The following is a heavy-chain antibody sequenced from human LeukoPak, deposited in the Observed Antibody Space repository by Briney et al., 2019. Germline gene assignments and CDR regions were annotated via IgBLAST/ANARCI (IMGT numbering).Heavy chain of an antibody. CDR3: ARNQYSGSYSPRDGMDV. CDR1: GYTFTTYG. CDR2: ISTNNGDT. V-gene: IGHV1-18*01. J-gene: IGHJ6*04. Sequence: ASVKVSCKASGYTFTTYGISWVRQAPGQGLEWMGWISTNNGDTNYAQKLQGRVTMTTDTSTSTAYMELRSLRSDDTAVYYCARNQYSGSYSPRDGMDVWGKGTTVTVSS. D-gene: IGHD1-26*01.